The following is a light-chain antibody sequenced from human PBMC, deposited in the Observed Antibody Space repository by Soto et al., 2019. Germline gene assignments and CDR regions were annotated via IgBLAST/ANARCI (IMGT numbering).Light chain of an antibody. J-gene: IGLJ3*02. V-gene: IGLV2-14*01. CDR3: SSYTSHSTLV. CDR1: NRDVGSYNL. Sequence: QSVLTQPASVSGSPGQSITIACTGTNRDVGSYNLVSWYQQRPGEAPKLIISEVRNRPSGISYRFTGSKSGNTASLTIAGLQAEDEADYYCSSYTSHSTLVVGGGTQLTVL. CDR2: EVR.